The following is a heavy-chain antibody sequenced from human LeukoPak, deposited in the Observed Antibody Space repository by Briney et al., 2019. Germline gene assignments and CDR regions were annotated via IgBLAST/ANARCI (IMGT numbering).Heavy chain of an antibody. CDR3: ARGEEKATITALDS. V-gene: IGHV3-30*07. Sequence: PGRSLRLSCAASGFTVSSYAMHWVRQAPGKGLEWVAVISYDGSNKYYADSVKGRFTISRDNAENSLYLQMNSLRAVDTAVYFCARGEEKATITALDSWGQGTLVTVSS. J-gene: IGHJ4*02. CDR2: ISYDGSNK. CDR1: GFTVSSYA. D-gene: IGHD5-24*01.